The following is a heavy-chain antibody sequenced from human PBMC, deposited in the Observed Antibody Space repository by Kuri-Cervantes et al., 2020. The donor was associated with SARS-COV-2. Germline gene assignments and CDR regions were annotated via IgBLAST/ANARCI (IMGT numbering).Heavy chain of an antibody. Sequence: SETLSLTCAVSGYPISSGYYWGWIRQPPGKGLEWIGSIYHSGSTYYNPSLKSRVTISVDTSKNQFSLKLSSVTAADTAVYYCARVGRVGATWADFDYWGQGTLVTVSS. CDR2: IYHSGST. CDR1: GYPISSGYY. D-gene: IGHD1-26*01. CDR3: ARVGRVGATWADFDY. J-gene: IGHJ4*02. V-gene: IGHV4-38-2*01.